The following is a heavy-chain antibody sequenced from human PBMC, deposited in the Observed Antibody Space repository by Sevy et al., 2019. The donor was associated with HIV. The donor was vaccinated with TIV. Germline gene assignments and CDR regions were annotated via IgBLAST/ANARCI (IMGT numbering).Heavy chain of an antibody. J-gene: IGHJ5*02. V-gene: IGHV4-31*03. D-gene: IGHD3-22*01. CDR1: GGSIISSAYS. Sequence: TLSLTCTVSGGSIISSAYSWSWIRQHPGKGLECVGDISHSGRTYYNPSLRSRLTISIDTSKNQFSLNLSSVTAADPAAYYCARVYESGGYYGSSPYWFDPWGQGTLVTVSS. CDR2: ISHSGRT. CDR3: ARVYESGGYYGSSPYWFDP.